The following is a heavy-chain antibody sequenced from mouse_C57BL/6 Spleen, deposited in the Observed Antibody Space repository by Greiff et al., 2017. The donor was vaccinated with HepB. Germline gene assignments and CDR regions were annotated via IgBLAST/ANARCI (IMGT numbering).Heavy chain of an antibody. V-gene: IGHV1-7*01. CDR2: INPSSGYT. CDR1: GYTFTSYW. CDR3: ARGYYGSSYGYFDV. Sequence: VQLQQSGAELAKPGASVKLSCKASGYTFTSYWMHWVKQRPGQGLEWIGYINPSSGYTKYNQKFKDKATLTADKSFSTAYMQLSSLTYEDSAVYYCARGYYGSSYGYFDVWGTGTTVTVSS. D-gene: IGHD1-1*01. J-gene: IGHJ1*03.